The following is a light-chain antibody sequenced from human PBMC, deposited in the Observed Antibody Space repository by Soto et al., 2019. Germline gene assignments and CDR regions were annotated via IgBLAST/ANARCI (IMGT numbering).Light chain of an antibody. CDR3: QSYDSSLSVLYV. J-gene: IGLJ1*01. V-gene: IGLV1-40*01. CDR2: GNT. CDR1: SSHIGAGYE. Sequence: SVLRQPGPECGAPGPRVNHYCPGSSSHIGAGYEVHWFQQLPGTAPKLLIYGNTNRPSGVPDRFSGSKSDTSASLAITGLQPEDEADYYCQSYDSSLSVLYVFGTGTKVTVL.